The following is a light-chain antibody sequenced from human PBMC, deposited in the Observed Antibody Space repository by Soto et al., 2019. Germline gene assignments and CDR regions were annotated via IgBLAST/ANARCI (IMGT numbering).Light chain of an antibody. CDR1: QSVTSSY. Sequence: EIVLTQSPGTLSLSPGERVTLSCRASQSVTSSYLAWYQQKPGQAPRLLIYGASTRATGIPDRFSGSRSGTDFTLTISRLEPEDFAVYFCQLYGSSRWTFGQGTKVDIK. V-gene: IGKV3-20*01. CDR3: QLYGSSRWT. CDR2: GAS. J-gene: IGKJ1*01.